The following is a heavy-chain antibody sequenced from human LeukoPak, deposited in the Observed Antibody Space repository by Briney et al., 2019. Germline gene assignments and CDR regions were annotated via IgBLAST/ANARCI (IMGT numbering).Heavy chain of an antibody. J-gene: IGHJ4*02. CDR2: ISASGDTI. D-gene: IGHD2-8*02. CDR1: GFTFSSYE. Sequence: GGSLRLSCAASGFTFSSYEMNWVRQAPGKGLEWVSFISASGDTIYYTDSVKGRFTISRDSAKNSLYLQMNSLRAEDTAIYYCATYRQVLLPFESWGQGTLVTVSS. CDR3: ATYRQVLLPFES. V-gene: IGHV3-48*03.